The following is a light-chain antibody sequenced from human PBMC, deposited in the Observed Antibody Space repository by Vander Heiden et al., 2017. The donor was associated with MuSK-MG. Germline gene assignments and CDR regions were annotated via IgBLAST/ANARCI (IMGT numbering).Light chain of an antibody. CDR2: ENN. J-gene: IGLJ1*01. CDR3: GTWDSSLSAYV. CDR1: SSNIGNNY. V-gene: IGLV1-51*02. Sequence: QSVLTQPPSVSAAPGQKVTISCSGSSSNIGNNYLSWYQQLPGTAPKLLIYENNMRHSGIPDRFSVSKSGTTATLGITGLQTGDEADYYCGTWDSSLSAYVFGTGTKVTVL.